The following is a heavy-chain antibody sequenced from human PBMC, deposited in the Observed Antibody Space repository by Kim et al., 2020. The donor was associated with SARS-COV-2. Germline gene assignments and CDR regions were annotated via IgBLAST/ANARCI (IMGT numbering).Heavy chain of an antibody. J-gene: IGHJ4*02. Sequence: NSHPSLKSRVTISVDTSKNQFSLKLSSVTAADTAVYYCARGRWELLPDYWGQGTLVTVSS. V-gene: IGHV4-59*09. CDR3: ARGRWELLPDY. D-gene: IGHD1-26*01.